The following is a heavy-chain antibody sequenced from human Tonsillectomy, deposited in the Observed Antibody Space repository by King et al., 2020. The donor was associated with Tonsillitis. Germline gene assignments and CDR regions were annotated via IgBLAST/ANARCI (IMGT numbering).Heavy chain of an antibody. CDR2: ISGSGGST. Sequence: VQLVESGGGLVQPGGSLRLSCAASGFTFSSYAMSWVRQPPGKGLEWVSAISGSGGSTSYADSVKGRFTISRDNSKNTLYLQMNSLRAEDTAVYYCAKVGYDILTGEYYFDYWGQGTLVTVSS. J-gene: IGHJ4*02. CDR1: GFTFSSYA. CDR3: AKVGYDILTGEYYFDY. D-gene: IGHD3-9*01. V-gene: IGHV3-23*04.